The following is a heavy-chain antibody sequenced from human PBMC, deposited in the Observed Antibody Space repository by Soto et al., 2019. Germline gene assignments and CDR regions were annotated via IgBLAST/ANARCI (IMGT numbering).Heavy chain of an antibody. CDR1: GYTFTSYG. J-gene: IGHJ6*02. CDR2: ISAHNGNT. CDR3: ARGRYSSGWFHYYGMDV. Sequence: ASVKVSCKASGYTFTSYGINWVRQAPGQGLEWMGWISAHNGNTNYAQKLQGRVIMTTDTSTSTAYMELRSLRSDDTAVYYCARGRYSSGWFHYYGMDVWGQGTTVTVSS. V-gene: IGHV1-18*01. D-gene: IGHD6-19*01.